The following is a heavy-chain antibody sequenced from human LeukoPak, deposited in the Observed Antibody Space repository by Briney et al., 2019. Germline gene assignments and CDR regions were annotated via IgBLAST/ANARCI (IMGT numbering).Heavy chain of an antibody. CDR2: ISYDGSNK. Sequence: GGSLRLSCAASGFTFSSYAMHWVRQAPGKGLEWVAVISYDGSNKYYADSVKGRFTISRDNSKNTLYLQMNSLRAEDTAVYYCARDREVVVITRDAFDIWGQGTMVTVSS. V-gene: IGHV3-30-3*01. J-gene: IGHJ3*02. CDR3: ARDREVVVITRDAFDI. D-gene: IGHD3-22*01. CDR1: GFTFSSYA.